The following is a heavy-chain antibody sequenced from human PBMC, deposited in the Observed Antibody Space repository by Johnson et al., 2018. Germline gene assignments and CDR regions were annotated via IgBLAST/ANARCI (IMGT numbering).Heavy chain of an antibody. CDR3: AGTRVTIGYYYYYMDV. Sequence: QVQLQESGPGLVKPSETLSLTCSLSGGSISTYYWTWIRQPPGKGLEWIGYIHYSGTTKFNPSLKSRVTISVDTSKKQFSLGLSSVTAADTAVYYCAGTRVTIGYYYYYMDVWGKGTTVTVSS. V-gene: IGHV4-59*01. CDR1: GGSISTYY. D-gene: IGHD3-10*01. J-gene: IGHJ6*03. CDR2: IHYSGTT.